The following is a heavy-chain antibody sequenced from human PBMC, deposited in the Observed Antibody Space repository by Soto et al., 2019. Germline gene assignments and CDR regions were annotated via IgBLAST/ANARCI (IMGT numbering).Heavy chain of an antibody. D-gene: IGHD3-10*01. Sequence: QVQLVQSGAEVKKPGSSVKVSCKASGGTFSSYTISWVRQAPGQGLEWMGRIIPILGIANYAQKFQGRVTITADKSTSTAYMELSSLRSEDTAVYYCARETYGSGSYYTELGYWGQGTLVTVSS. CDR1: GGTFSSYT. CDR3: ARETYGSGSYYTELGY. V-gene: IGHV1-69*02. J-gene: IGHJ4*02. CDR2: IIPILGIA.